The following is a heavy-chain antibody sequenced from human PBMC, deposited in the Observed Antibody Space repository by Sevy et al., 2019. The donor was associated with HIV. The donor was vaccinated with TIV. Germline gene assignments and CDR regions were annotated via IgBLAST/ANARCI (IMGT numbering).Heavy chain of an antibody. CDR1: GFTFSSYW. Sequence: GGSLRLSCAASGFTFSSYWMSWVRQAPGKGLEWVANIKQDGSEKYYVDSVKGRFTISRDNAKNSLYLQMNSLRAEDTAMYYCARDITPHYDSSGYYRDYWGQGTLVTVSS. CDR3: ARDITPHYDSSGYYRDY. J-gene: IGHJ4*02. D-gene: IGHD3-22*01. CDR2: IKQDGSEK. V-gene: IGHV3-7*03.